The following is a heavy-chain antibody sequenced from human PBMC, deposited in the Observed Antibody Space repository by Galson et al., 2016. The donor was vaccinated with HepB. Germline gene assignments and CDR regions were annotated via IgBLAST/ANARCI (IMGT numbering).Heavy chain of an antibody. CDR3: AREGHRRADWHRHFDY. Sequence: SVKVSCKASGYSFTSYGISWLRQAPGQGLEWMGWVSGYNSKTDYAQTFQDRVTMTTDTATNTAHMELRSLRSDDTAVYFRAREGHRRADWHRHFDYWGQGTLVTVSS. J-gene: IGHJ4*02. CDR2: VSGYNSKT. V-gene: IGHV1-18*01. D-gene: IGHD2-21*01. CDR1: GYSFTSYG.